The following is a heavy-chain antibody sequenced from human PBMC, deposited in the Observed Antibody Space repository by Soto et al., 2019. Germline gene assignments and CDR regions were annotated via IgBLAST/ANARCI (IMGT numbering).Heavy chain of an antibody. Sequence: ASVKVSCQASGYTFTSYDIIWVRQAAGHGLEWKGWMDPKSGYTDYAQKFQGRVTMTRNTSISTAYMELSSLRSEDTAVYYCARGRGWRDNWGEGTLVTV. CDR2: MDPKSGYT. CDR3: ARGRGWRDN. V-gene: IGHV1-8*01. CDR1: GYTFTSYD. D-gene: IGHD6-19*01. J-gene: IGHJ4*02.